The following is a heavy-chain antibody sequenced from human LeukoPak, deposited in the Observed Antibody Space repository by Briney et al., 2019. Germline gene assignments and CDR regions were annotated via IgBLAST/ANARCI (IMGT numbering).Heavy chain of an antibody. V-gene: IGHV4-59*12. D-gene: IGHD2-15*01. CDR2: IYHSGST. J-gene: IGHJ4*02. CDR3: AREGFGCSGGSCYPLY. CDR1: GGSISSYY. Sequence: SETLSLTCTVSGGSISSYYWSWIRQPPGKGLEWIGSIYHSGSTYYNPSLKSRVTISVDTPKNQFSLKLSSVTAADTAVYYCAREGFGCSGGSCYPLYWGQGTLVTVSS.